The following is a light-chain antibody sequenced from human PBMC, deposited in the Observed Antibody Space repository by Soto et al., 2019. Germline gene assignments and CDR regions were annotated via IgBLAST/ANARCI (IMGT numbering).Light chain of an antibody. CDR2: AAS. Sequence: DIQMTQSPSSVSASVGDRVTITCRASQDINNWLAWYQQKPGKAPKLLIYAASTLQSGVQSRFSGSGSGTEFTLTISSLQPEDFATYSCQQANSFQLTFGGGTRVEIK. V-gene: IGKV1-12*01. CDR3: QQANSFQLT. J-gene: IGKJ4*01. CDR1: QDINNW.